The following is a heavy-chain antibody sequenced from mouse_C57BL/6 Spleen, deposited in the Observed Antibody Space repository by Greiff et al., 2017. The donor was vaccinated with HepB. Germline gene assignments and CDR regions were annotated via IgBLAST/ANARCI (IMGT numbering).Heavy chain of an antibody. Sequence: EVQGVESGGGLVQPKGSLKLSCAASGFSFNTYAMNWVRQAPGKGLEWVARIRSKSNNYATYYADSVKDRFTISRDDSESMLYLQMNNLKTEDTAMYYCVRQDDYDDWFAYWGQGTLVTVSA. CDR3: VRQDDYDDWFAY. CDR1: GFSFNTYA. V-gene: IGHV10-1*01. CDR2: IRSKSNNYAT. J-gene: IGHJ3*01. D-gene: IGHD2-4*01.